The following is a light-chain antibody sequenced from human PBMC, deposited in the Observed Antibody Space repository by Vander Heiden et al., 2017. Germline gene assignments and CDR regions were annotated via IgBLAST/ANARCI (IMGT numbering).Light chain of an antibody. CDR3: QQYDNHPLT. CDR2: DAS. J-gene: IGKJ1*01. CDR1: QDISNY. V-gene: IGKV1-33*01. Sequence: DIQMTQSPSSLSASVGDRVTITCQASQDISNYLTWYQQKPGKAPKLLIYDASNLETGVPSRFSGSGSGTEFTLTISSLQPEDIATYYCQQYDNHPLTFGQGTKVEIK.